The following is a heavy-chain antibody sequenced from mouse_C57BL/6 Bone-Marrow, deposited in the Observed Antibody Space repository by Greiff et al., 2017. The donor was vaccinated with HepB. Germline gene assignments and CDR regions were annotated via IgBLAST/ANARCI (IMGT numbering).Heavy chain of an antibody. J-gene: IGHJ2*01. CDR2: IYPGDGDT. CDR3: ATRTGTIYFDY. V-gene: IGHV1-80*01. D-gene: IGHD4-1*01. Sequence: LVESGAELVKPGASVKISCKASGYAFSSYWMNWVKQRPGKGLEWIGQIYPGDGDTNYNGKFKGKATLTADKSSSTAYMQLSSLTSEDSAVYFCATRTGTIYFDYWGQGTTLTVSS. CDR1: GYAFSSYW.